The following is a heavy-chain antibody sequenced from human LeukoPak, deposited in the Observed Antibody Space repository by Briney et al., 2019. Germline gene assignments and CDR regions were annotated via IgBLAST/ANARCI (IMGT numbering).Heavy chain of an antibody. J-gene: IGHJ5*02. CDR3: ARRLMVRGVPTVNWFDP. CDR1: GGSISSSNW. CDR2: IYHSGST. Sequence: PSETLSLTCAVSGGSISSSNWWSWVRQPPGKGLEWIGEIYHSGSTNYNPSLKSRVTISVDTSKNQFSLKLSSVTAADTAVYYCARRLMVRGVPTVNWFDPWGQGTLVTVSS. D-gene: IGHD3-10*01. V-gene: IGHV4-4*02.